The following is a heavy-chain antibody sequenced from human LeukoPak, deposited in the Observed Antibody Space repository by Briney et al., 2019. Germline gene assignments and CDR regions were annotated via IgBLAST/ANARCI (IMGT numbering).Heavy chain of an antibody. CDR2: INHSGST. Sequence: PSETLSLNRAVYGWPFSGYYWSWIRQPPGKGLEWIGEINHSGSTNYNPSLKSRVTISVDASKNQFSLKLSSVTAADTAVYYCARATEAHSWRTRYYDYYMDVWGKGTTVTVSS. CDR3: ARATEAHSWRTRYYDYYMDV. V-gene: IGHV4-34*01. D-gene: IGHD6-13*01. CDR1: GWPFSGYY. J-gene: IGHJ6*03.